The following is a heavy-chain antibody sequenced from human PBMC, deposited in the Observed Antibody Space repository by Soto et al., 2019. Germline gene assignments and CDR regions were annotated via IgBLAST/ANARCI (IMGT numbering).Heavy chain of an antibody. CDR1: GGTLSSFA. Sequence: SVKVSCKASGGTLSSFAISWVRQAPGQGLEWMGGIIPIFGTANYAQKFRGRVTVSTDTSISTTYMELSSLTSEDTAVYYCTRAPRGIIVAPDYWGQGTLVTVS. CDR3: TRAPRGIIVAPDY. CDR2: IIPIFGTA. J-gene: IGHJ4*02. V-gene: IGHV1-69*05. D-gene: IGHD6-19*01.